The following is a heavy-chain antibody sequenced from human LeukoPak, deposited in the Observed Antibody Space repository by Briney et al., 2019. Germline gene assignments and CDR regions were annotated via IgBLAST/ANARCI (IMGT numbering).Heavy chain of an antibody. CDR3: ARQDGREMATIPSAFDI. CDR1: GYSSPNYW. D-gene: IGHD5-24*01. Sequence: GESLKISCQGSGYSSPNYWIGWVRQMPGKGLEWMGIIFPVDSDTSYSPSFQGQVTISADKSISTAYLQWSSLKASDTPMYSCARQDGREMATIPSAFDIWGQGTMVTVSS. V-gene: IGHV5-51*01. CDR2: IFPVDSDT. J-gene: IGHJ3*02.